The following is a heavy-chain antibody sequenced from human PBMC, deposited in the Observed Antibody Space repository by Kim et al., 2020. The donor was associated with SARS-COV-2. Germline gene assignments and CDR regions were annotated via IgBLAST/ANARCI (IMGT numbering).Heavy chain of an antibody. D-gene: IGHD5-12*01. CDR3: AKDLGWGGYVETDY. J-gene: IGHJ4*02. Sequence: GGSLRLSCAASGFTFSSYAMSWVRQAPGKGLEWVSAISGSGGSTYYADSVKGRFTISRDNSKNTLYLQMNSLRAEDTAVYYCAKDLGWGGYVETDYWGQGILVTVSS. CDR1: GFTFSSYA. V-gene: IGHV3-23*01. CDR2: ISGSGGST.